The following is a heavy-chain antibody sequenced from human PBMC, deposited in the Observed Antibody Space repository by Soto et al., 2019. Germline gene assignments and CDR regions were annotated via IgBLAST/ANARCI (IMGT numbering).Heavy chain of an antibody. D-gene: IGHD3-22*01. CDR2: IYYSGST. V-gene: IGHV4-59*01. Sequence: SETLSLTCTVSGGSISSYYWSWIRQPPGKGLEWIGYIYYSGSTNYNPSLKSRVTISVDTSKNQFSLKLSSVTAADTAVYYCARDLVAGKLSSGYFHDAFDIWGQGTMVTVSS. J-gene: IGHJ3*02. CDR3: ARDLVAGKLSSGYFHDAFDI. CDR1: GGSISSYY.